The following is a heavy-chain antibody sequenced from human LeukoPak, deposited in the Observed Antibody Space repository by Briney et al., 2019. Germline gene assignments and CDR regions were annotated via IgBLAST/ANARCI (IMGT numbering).Heavy chain of an antibody. J-gene: IGHJ6*03. CDR3: ARAPVEMATIYYYYYMDV. Sequence: SQTLSLTCTVSGGSISSGSYYWSWIRQPAGKGLEWIGRIYTSGSTNYNPSLKSRVTISVDTSKDQFSLKLGSVTAADTAVYYCARAPVEMATIYYYYYMDVWGKGTTVTVSS. CDR1: GGSISSGSYY. CDR2: IYTSGST. D-gene: IGHD5-24*01. V-gene: IGHV4-61*02.